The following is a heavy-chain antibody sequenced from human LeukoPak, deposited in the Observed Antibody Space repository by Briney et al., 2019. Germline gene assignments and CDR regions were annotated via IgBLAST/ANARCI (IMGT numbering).Heavy chain of an antibody. CDR2: TYYRSKWYN. CDR3: ARRKAAAFGMDV. J-gene: IGHJ6*02. Sequence: SQTLSLTCAISGDSVSSNSATWNWIRQSPSRGLEWLGRTYYRSKWYNDYAVSMKSRITINPDTSKNQFSLQLNSVTPEDTAVYYCARRKAAAFGMDVWGQGTTVTVSS. CDR1: GDSVSSNSAT. D-gene: IGHD6-13*01. V-gene: IGHV6-1*01.